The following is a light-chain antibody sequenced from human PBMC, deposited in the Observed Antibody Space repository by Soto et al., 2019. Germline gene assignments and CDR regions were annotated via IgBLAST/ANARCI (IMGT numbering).Light chain of an antibody. CDR3: GKWDSSLRGVV. CDR1: SSNIGNNY. Sequence: QSVLTQPPSVSAAPGQKVTISCAGSSSNIGNNYVSWYQQLPGTAPKLLIYENNKRPSGIPDRFSGSKSGTSAALRVTGVQNGDEADYYCGKWDSSLRGVVFGGGTKLTVL. J-gene: IGLJ2*01. CDR2: ENN. V-gene: IGLV1-51*02.